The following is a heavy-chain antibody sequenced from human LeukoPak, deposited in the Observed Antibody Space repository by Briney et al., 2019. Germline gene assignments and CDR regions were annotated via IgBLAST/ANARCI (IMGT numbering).Heavy chain of an antibody. CDR2: IYYSGST. V-gene: IGHV4-39*07. Sequence: SETLSLTCTVSGGSISSSSYYWGWIRQPPGKGLEWIGSIYYSGSTYYNPSLKSRVTISVDTSKNQFSLKLSSVTAADTAVYYCARDYSSGWYGTPLGHWGQGTLVTVSS. J-gene: IGHJ1*01. CDR3: ARDYSSGWYGTPLGH. D-gene: IGHD6-19*01. CDR1: GGSISSSSYY.